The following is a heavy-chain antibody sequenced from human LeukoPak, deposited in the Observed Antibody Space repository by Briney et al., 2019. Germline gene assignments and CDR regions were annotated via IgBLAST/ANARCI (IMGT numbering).Heavy chain of an antibody. CDR3: ARVGYDFWSGPFDI. Sequence: GGSLKLSCAASGVTFSSYSMNWVRQAPGKGLEWVSSISSSSSYIYYADSVKGRFTISRDNAKNSLYLQMNSQRAEDTAVYYCARVGYDFWSGPFDIWGQGTMVTVSS. V-gene: IGHV3-21*01. J-gene: IGHJ3*02. D-gene: IGHD3-3*01. CDR1: GVTFSSYS. CDR2: ISSSSSYI.